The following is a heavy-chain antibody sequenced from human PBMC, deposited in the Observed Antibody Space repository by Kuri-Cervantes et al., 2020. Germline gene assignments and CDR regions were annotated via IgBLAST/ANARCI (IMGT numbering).Heavy chain of an antibody. Sequence: GGSLRLSCAASGFTFNIFSMAWVRQAPGKGLVWVSGISWNSGNLGYADSVKGRFTISRDNAKNSLSLQMNSLRAEDTAVYYCAKGQGIWGTIYYYYIDVWGKGTTVTVSS. J-gene: IGHJ6*03. CDR1: GFTFNIFS. CDR2: ISWNSGNL. V-gene: IGHV3-9*01. D-gene: IGHD3-16*01. CDR3: AKGQGIWGTIYYYYIDV.